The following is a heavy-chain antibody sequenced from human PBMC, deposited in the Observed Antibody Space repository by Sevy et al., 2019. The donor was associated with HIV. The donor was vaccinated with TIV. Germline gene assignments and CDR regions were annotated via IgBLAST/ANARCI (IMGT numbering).Heavy chain of an antibody. CDR1: GFTFEDYT. Sequence: GGSLRLSCSASGFTFEDYTMHWVRQAPGKGLEWVSLMSWDGGSTYYADSVKGRFTISRDNSKNSLYLQMYSLKIEDTALYYCAKDRGFDYGMDVWGQGTTVTVSS. CDR2: MSWDGGST. D-gene: IGHD3-3*01. CDR3: AKDRGFDYGMDV. V-gene: IGHV3-43*01. J-gene: IGHJ6*02.